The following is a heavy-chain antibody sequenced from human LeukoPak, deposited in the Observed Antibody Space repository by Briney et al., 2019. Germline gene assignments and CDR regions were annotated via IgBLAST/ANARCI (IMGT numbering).Heavy chain of an antibody. CDR1: GFTFSRLA. V-gene: IGHV3-23*01. J-gene: IGHJ4*02. CDR2: ISASGP. CDR3: ARVSVGYCSGGSCYSQIFDY. Sequence: GGSLRLSCAASGFTFSRLAMTWVRQAPGKGLEWVSTISASGPYYADAVRGRFTISRDNSRNTLSLQMDSLRAEDTAVYYCARVSVGYCSGGSCYSQIFDYWGQGTLVTVSS. D-gene: IGHD2-15*01.